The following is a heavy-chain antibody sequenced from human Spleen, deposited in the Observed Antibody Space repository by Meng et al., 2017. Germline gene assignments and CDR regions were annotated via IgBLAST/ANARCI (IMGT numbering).Heavy chain of an antibody. CDR2: ITPNSAGT. Sequence: QVELVQSGAEVKKPGASVKVSCKASGYTFSDYSLHWLRQAPGQGLEWMGRITPNSAGTICAQQFQGRVTMTRDTSISTAYMELSRLRSDDTAMYYCARDEDISAAGKLFGDYWGQGTLVTVSS. D-gene: IGHD6-25*01. CDR1: GYTFSDYS. V-gene: IGHV1-2*06. CDR3: ARDEDISAAGKLFGDY. J-gene: IGHJ4*02.